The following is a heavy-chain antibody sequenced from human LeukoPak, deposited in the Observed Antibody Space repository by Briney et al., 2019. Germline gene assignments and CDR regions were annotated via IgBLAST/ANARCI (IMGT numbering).Heavy chain of an antibody. V-gene: IGHV4-59*01. CDR3: ARGHCEYSSGGSCHTWGSWFDP. D-gene: IGHD2-15*01. CDR2: IYYRGST. J-gene: IGHJ5*02. Sequence: SETLSLTCTVSGASISSYYWSWIRQPPGKGLEWIGYIYYRGSTNYNPSLKSRVTISVDTSKNQFSLKLSSVTAADTAVYYCARGHCEYSSGGSCHTWGSWFDPWGQGTLVTVSS. CDR1: GASISSYY.